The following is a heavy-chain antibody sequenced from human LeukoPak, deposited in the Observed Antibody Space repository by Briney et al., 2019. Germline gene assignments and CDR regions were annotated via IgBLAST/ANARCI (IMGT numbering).Heavy chain of an antibody. CDR3: ARFGTDY. D-gene: IGHD3-16*01. V-gene: IGHV1-18*01. J-gene: IGHJ4*02. Sequence: GASVKVSCKASGYTFSGYGLSWVRQAPGQGLEWMGWISAYNGDTMYAQNLQGRLTMTTDTSTSTAYMELRTLRSDDTAVYFCARFGTDYWGQGTLVVVSS. CDR2: ISAYNGDT. CDR1: GYTFSGYG.